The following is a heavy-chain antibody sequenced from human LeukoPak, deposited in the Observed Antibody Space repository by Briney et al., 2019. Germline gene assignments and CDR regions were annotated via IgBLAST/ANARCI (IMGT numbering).Heavy chain of an antibody. V-gene: IGHV4-38-2*02. Sequence: PSETLSLTCIVSGYSISSGYYWGWIRQPPGKGLEWIGSIYYSGSTYYNPSLKSRVTISVDTSKNQFSLKLSSVTAADTAVYYCARVPNTVTVRYYFDYWGQGTLVTVSS. J-gene: IGHJ4*02. CDR2: IYYSGST. D-gene: IGHD4-17*01. CDR1: GYSISSGYY. CDR3: ARVPNTVTVRYYFDY.